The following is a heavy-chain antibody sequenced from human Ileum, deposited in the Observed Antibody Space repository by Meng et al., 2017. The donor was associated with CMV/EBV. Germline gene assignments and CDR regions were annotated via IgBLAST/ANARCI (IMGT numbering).Heavy chain of an antibody. Sequence: SETLSLTCSLYGGSITGYYWSWVRQSPGKGLEWIGEIDNTVNTNYNPSLKSRLTISVDKSNNQFSLRLTSVTAADTAVYYCARFWGIWKGYGPYTYHFYGMDVWGQGTSVTVSS. CDR1: GGSITGYY. CDR2: IDNTVNT. V-gene: IGHV4-34*01. D-gene: IGHD3-3*01. CDR3: ARFWGIWKGYGPYTYHFYGMDV. J-gene: IGHJ6*02.